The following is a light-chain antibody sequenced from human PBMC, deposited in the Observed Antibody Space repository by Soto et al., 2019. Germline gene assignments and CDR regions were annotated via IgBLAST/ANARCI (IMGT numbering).Light chain of an antibody. J-gene: IGKJ1*01. CDR1: QSISSW. V-gene: IGKV1-5*03. CDR2: KES. CDR3: QQYNSYSWS. Sequence: DIQMTQSPSTLSASVGDRVTITCRASQSISSWLAGYEQKPGKAPKLLMYKESSLWPGGPSRFSGSGSGTEFTLTISSLQPDDFATYYCQQYNSYSWSFGQGTKVEIK.